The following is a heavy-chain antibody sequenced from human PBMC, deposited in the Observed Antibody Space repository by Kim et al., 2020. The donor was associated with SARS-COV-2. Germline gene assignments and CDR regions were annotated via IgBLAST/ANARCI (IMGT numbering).Heavy chain of an antibody. Sequence: GGSLRLSCAASGFTFSSYAMSWVRQAPGKGLEWVSVIYSGGSSTYYADSVKGRFTISRDNSKNTLYLQMNSLRAEDTAVYYCAKDGRGYRRLPGWFDPWGQGTLVTVSS. CDR2: IYSGGSST. CDR3: AKDGRGYRRLPGWFDP. J-gene: IGHJ5*02. V-gene: IGHV3-23*03. CDR1: GFTFSSYA. D-gene: IGHD5-18*01.